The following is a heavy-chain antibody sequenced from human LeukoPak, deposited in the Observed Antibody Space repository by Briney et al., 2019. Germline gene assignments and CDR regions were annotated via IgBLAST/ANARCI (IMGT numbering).Heavy chain of an antibody. Sequence: SETLSLTCTVSGGSISSSSYYWGWIRQPPGKGLEWIGSIYYSGSTYYNPSLKSRVTISVDTSKNQFSLKLSSVTAADTAVYYCARQQPGYCSSTSCLNEVDYWGQGTPVTVSS. CDR3: ARQQPGYCSSTSCLNEVDY. CDR2: IYYSGST. V-gene: IGHV4-39*01. D-gene: IGHD2-2*01. CDR1: GGSISSSSYY. J-gene: IGHJ4*02.